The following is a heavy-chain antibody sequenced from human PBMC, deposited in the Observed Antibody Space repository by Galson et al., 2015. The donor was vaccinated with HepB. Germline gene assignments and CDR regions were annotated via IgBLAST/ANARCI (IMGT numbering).Heavy chain of an antibody. CDR1: GFTVSSNY. Sequence: SLRLSCAASGFTVSSNYMSWVRQAPGKGLEWVSVIYSGGSTYYADSVKGRFTISRDNSKNTLYLQMNSLRAEDTAVYYCARDRDYYDSSGLREDYYYYYGMDVWGQGTTVTVSS. J-gene: IGHJ6*02. CDR2: IYSGGST. CDR3: ARDRDYYDSSGLREDYYYYYGMDV. D-gene: IGHD3-22*01. V-gene: IGHV3-66*01.